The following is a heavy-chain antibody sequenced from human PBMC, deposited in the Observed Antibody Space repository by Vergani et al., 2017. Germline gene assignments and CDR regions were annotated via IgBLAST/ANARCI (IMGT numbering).Heavy chain of an antibody. CDR1: GGSFSGYY. J-gene: IGHJ4*02. CDR2: INHSGST. Sequence: QVQLQQWGAGLLKPSETLSLTCAVYGGSFSGYYWSWIRQPPGKGLEWIGEINHSGSTNYNPSLKSRVTISVDTSKNQFSLKLRSVTAADTAVYYCARVAGSGTEFDYWGQGTLVTVS. D-gene: IGHD3-10*01. CDR3: ARVAGSGTEFDY. V-gene: IGHV4-34*01.